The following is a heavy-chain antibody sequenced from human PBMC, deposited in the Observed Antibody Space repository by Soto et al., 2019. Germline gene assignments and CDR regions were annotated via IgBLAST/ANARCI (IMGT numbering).Heavy chain of an antibody. CDR3: AREGVMTTATTIWYYMDV. CDR2: MNPNSGNT. D-gene: IGHD4-17*01. V-gene: IGHV1-8*01. J-gene: IGHJ6*03. CDR1: GYTFTSYD. Sequence: GASVKVSCKASGYTFTSYDINWVRQATGQGLEWMGWMNPNSGNTGYAQKFQGRVTMTRNTSISTAYMELSSLRSEDTAVYYCAREGVMTTATTIWYYMDVWGKGTTVTVSS.